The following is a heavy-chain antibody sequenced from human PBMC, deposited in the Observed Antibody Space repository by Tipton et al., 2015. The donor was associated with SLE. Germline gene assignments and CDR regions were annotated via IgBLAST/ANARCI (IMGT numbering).Heavy chain of an antibody. V-gene: IGHV3-7*01. Sequence: GSLRLSCAASGFSFNTYWMTWVRQAPGKGLEWLANTNQDGSEKYYVDSVQGRYSISRDNAKNSLYLQMNSLRAEDTALYYCTRDPYTSSWYGAFDLWGQGTMVTVSS. D-gene: IGHD6-13*01. CDR2: TNQDGSEK. CDR1: GFSFNTYW. J-gene: IGHJ3*01. CDR3: TRDPYTSSWYGAFDL.